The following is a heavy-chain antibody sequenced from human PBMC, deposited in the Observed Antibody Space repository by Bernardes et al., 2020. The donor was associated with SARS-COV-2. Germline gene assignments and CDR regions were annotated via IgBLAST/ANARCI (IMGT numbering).Heavy chain of an antibody. CDR1: GYTFSSYD. Sequence: ASVKVSCKASGYTFSSYDINWVRQATGQGLEWMGWMNPNSGNTGYAQKFQGRVTMTRNTSISTAYMELSSLRSEDTAVYYCARGQEYSSGWYALMFWGQGTLVTVSS. V-gene: IGHV1-8*01. CDR2: MNPNSGNT. CDR3: ARGQEYSSGWYALMF. J-gene: IGHJ4*02. D-gene: IGHD6-19*01.